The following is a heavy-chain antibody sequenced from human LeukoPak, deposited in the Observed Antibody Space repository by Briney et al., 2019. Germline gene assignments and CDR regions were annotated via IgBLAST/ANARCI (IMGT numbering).Heavy chain of an antibody. V-gene: IGHV3-30*04. D-gene: IGHD3-16*02. J-gene: IGHJ4*02. CDR1: GFTFSSYA. Sequence: GGSLRLSCAASGFTFSSYAMHWVRQAPGKGLEWVAVISYDGSNKYYADSVKGRFTISRDNSKNTLYLQMNSLRAEDTAVYYCARDPITFGGVIAYYFDYWGQGTLVTVSS. CDR2: ISYDGSNK. CDR3: ARDPITFGGVIAYYFDY.